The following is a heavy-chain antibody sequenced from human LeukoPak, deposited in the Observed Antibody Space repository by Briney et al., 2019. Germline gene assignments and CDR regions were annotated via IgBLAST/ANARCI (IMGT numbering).Heavy chain of an antibody. CDR3: ARGLHVLLWFGELSSDYFDY. CDR1: GFTFSCYS. V-gene: IGHV3-21*01. Sequence: GGSLRLSCAASGFTFSCYSMNWVRQAPGKGLEWVSSISSSSSYIYYADSVKGRFTISRDNAKNSLYLQMNSLRAEDTAVYYCARGLHVLLWFGELSSDYFDYWGQGTLVTVSS. CDR2: ISSSSSYI. J-gene: IGHJ4*02. D-gene: IGHD3-10*01.